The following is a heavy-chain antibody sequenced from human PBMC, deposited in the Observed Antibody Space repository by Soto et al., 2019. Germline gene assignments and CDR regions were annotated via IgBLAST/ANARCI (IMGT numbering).Heavy chain of an antibody. Sequence: SVKVSCKASRVAFSKFIVTWMRQAPGLGLEWVGGIIPIFGTANYAQKFQGRVTITADESTSTSYMEVNNLRSEDTAVYYCAKVRYSSPMGYYYGMDVWGQGTTVTVSS. V-gene: IGHV1-69*13. CDR3: AKVRYSSPMGYYYGMDV. CDR2: IIPIFGTA. CDR1: RVAFSKFI. J-gene: IGHJ6*02. D-gene: IGHD6-19*01.